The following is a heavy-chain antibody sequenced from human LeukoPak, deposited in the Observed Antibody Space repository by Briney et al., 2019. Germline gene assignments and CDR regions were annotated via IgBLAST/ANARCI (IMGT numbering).Heavy chain of an antibody. CDR1: GFTFSSYS. Sequence: GGSLRLSCAASGFTFSSYSMNWVRQAPGKGLEWVSSISSSSSYIYYADSVKGRFTISRDNAKNSLYLQMNSLRAEDTAVYYCARVSDTAMFLKPFDYWGQGTLVTASS. V-gene: IGHV3-21*01. CDR3: ARVSDTAMFLKPFDY. D-gene: IGHD5-18*01. J-gene: IGHJ4*02. CDR2: ISSSSSYI.